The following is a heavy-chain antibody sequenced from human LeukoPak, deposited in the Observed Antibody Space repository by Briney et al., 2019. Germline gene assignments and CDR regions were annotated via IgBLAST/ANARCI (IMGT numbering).Heavy chain of an antibody. CDR2: IYYSGST. CDR3: ARAVRPGGVVPAAIGFLFLGSYYFDY. D-gene: IGHD2-2*01. J-gene: IGHJ4*02. CDR1: GHSISSYY. Sequence: SETLSLTCTVSGHSISSYYWSWIRQPPGKGLEWIGFIYYSGSTNYNPSLKSRVTISVDTSKNQFSLKLSSVTAADTAVYYCARAVRPGGVVPAAIGFLFLGSYYFDYWGRGTLVTVSS. V-gene: IGHV4-59*08.